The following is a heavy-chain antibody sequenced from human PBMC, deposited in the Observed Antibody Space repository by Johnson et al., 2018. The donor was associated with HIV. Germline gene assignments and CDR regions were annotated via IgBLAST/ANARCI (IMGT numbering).Heavy chain of an antibody. CDR2: IRYDGSNK. CDR1: GFTFSTYG. Sequence: VQLVESGGGLVQPGGSLRLSCAASGFTFSTYGMHWVRQAPGKGLEWVAFIRYDGSNKYYADSVKGRFTISRDNSKNTLYLQMNSLRAEDTAVYYCARWGVVTPHAFDIWGQGTMVTVSS. D-gene: IGHD4-23*01. CDR3: ARWGVVTPHAFDI. V-gene: IGHV3-30*02. J-gene: IGHJ3*02.